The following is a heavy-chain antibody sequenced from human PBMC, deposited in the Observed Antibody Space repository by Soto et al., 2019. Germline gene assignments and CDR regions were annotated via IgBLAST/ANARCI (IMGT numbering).Heavy chain of an antibody. J-gene: IGHJ4*02. V-gene: IGHV1-69*01. D-gene: IGHD3-16*01. CDR1: EGTFSRYS. CDR2: IIPLSGTA. Sequence: QVPLVQSGAEVKKPGSSVKVSCKASEGTFSRYSIHWVRQAPGQGLEWMGEIIPLSGTANYAQKFQGRVTMTADESTSTAYMELSSLRSEDTALYYCASDGWRHSGGITYWGQGTLVTVSS. CDR3: ASDGWRHSGGITY.